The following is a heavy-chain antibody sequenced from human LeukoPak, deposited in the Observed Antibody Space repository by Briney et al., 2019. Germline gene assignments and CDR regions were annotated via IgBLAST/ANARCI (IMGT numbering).Heavy chain of an antibody. V-gene: IGHV1-46*01. J-gene: IGHJ4*02. CDR1: GYTFTSYY. CDR2: INPIFGST. D-gene: IGHD1/OR15-1a*01. Sequence: ASVKVSCKASGYTFTSYYMHWVRQAPGQGLEWMGIINPIFGSTSYAQKFQGRVTMTRDTSTSTVYMELSSLRSEDTAVYYCARDRQQKAPAYYFDYWGQGPLVTVSS. CDR3: ARDRQQKAPAYYFDY.